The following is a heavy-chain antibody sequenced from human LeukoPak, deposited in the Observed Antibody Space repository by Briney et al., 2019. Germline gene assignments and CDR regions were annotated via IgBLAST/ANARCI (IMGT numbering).Heavy chain of an antibody. J-gene: IGHJ6*02. V-gene: IGHV3-7*03. CDR2: IKQDGSEK. CDR1: GFTFSSYW. CDR3: ARYSGSYEVNYYYYYGMDV. Sequence: AGGSLRLSCAASGFTFSSYWMSWVHQAPGKGLEWVANIKQDGSEKYYVDSVKGRFTISRDNAKNSLYLQMNSLRAEDTAVYYCARYSGSYEVNYYYYYGMDVWGQGTTVTVSS. D-gene: IGHD1-26*01.